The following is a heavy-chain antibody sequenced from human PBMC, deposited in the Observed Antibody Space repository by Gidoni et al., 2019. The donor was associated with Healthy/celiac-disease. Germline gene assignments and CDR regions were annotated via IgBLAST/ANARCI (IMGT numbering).Heavy chain of an antibody. CDR3: TTFTVTTSGYYYYGMDV. J-gene: IGHJ6*02. V-gene: IGHV3-49*03. Sequence: EVQLVESGGGLVQPGRSLRLSCTASGFTFGDYAMGWFRQAPGKGLEWVGFIRSKAYGGTTEYAASVKGRFTISRDDSKSIAYLQMNSLKTEDTAVYYCTTFTVTTSGYYYYGMDVWGQGTTVTVSS. D-gene: IGHD4-17*01. CDR1: GFTFGDYA. CDR2: IRSKAYGGTT.